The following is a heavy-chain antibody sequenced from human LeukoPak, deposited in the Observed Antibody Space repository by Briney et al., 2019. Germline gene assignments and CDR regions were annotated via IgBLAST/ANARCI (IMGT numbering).Heavy chain of an antibody. CDR3: ARGPDIVVVVTEGGYYYMDV. D-gene: IGHD2-15*01. J-gene: IGHJ6*03. CDR2: INPNSGGT. Sequence: VSVKVSCKASGYTFTGYYMHWVRQAPGQGLEWMGWINPNSGGTNYAQKFQGRVTMTRDTSISTAYMELSRLRSDDTAVYYCARGPDIVVVVTEGGYYYMDVWGKGTTVTISS. CDR1: GYTFTGYY. V-gene: IGHV1-2*02.